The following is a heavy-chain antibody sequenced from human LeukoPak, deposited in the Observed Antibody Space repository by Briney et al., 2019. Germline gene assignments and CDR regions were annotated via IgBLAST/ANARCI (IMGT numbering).Heavy chain of an antibody. Sequence: PSETLSLTCTVSGGSISSYYWSWIRQPPGKGLEWIGYVYYSGSTNYNPSLKSRVTISVDTSKNQFSLKLSSVTAADTAVYYCARDNGGGNYYFDYWGQGTLVTVSS. D-gene: IGHD4-23*01. CDR3: ARDNGGGNYYFDY. CDR1: GGSISSYY. V-gene: IGHV4-59*12. CDR2: VYYSGST. J-gene: IGHJ4*02.